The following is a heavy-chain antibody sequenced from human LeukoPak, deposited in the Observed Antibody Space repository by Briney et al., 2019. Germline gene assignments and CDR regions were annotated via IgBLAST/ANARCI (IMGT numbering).Heavy chain of an antibody. J-gene: IGHJ4*02. CDR1: GASVSSSGYY. D-gene: IGHD6-13*01. V-gene: IGHV4-61*08. Sequence: ASETLSLTCTVSGASVSSSGYYWSWIRQPPGKGLEWIGYIYHSGSTNYNPPLKSRVTISVDTSKNQFSLKLTSMTAADTAVYYCGRETIAATGTSVFFDYWGQGTLVTVSS. CDR3: GRETIAATGTSVFFDY. CDR2: IYHSGST.